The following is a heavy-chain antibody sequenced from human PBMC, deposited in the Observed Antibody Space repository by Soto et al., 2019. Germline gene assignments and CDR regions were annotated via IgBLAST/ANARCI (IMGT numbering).Heavy chain of an antibody. J-gene: IGHJ6*02. Sequence: SETLSLTCTVSGGSISSGVYSWGWVRHPPGRAWGWIGTFYSSGSPYYNPSLKSRVTISVDTSKNQFSLKLNSVTAADAAVYYWARDRFLITGSTELSYGMDVWGQGTSVTVSS. CDR2: FYSSGSP. V-gene: IGHV4-30-4*01. CDR3: ARDRFLITGSTELSYGMDV. D-gene: IGHD1-7*01. CDR1: GGSISSGVYS.